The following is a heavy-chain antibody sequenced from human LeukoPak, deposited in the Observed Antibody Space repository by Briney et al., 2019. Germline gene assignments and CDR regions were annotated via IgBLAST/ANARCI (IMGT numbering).Heavy chain of an antibody. J-gene: IGHJ6*03. V-gene: IGHV3-20*04. CDR2: INWNGDGT. Sequence: GGSLRLSCAASGFTLDDHGMSWVRQAPGKGPEWVSGINWNGDGTGYADSVKGRFTISRDNAKNSLYLQMNSLRAEDTALYYCARLGGPDYYFYYYMDVWGKGTTVTVSS. D-gene: IGHD1-26*01. CDR3: ARLGGPDYYFYYYMDV. CDR1: GFTLDDHG.